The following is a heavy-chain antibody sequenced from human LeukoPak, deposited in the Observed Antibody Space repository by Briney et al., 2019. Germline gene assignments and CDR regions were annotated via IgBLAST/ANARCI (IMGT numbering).Heavy chain of an antibody. D-gene: IGHD1-26*01. CDR1: GFTFSSYW. V-gene: IGHV3-74*01. J-gene: IGHJ3*02. Sequence: PGGSLRLSCAASGFTFSSYWMHWVRQAPGKGLVWVSRINSDGSSTSYADSVKGRFTISRDNARNSLYLQMNSLRAEDTAVYYCARDGTFSLRYSGNYQAYDIWGQGTMVTVSS. CDR3: ARDGTFSLRYSGNYQAYDI. CDR2: INSDGSST.